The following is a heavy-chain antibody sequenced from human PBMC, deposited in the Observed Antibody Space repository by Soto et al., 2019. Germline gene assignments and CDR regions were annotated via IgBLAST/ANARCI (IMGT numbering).Heavy chain of an antibody. CDR1: GGSFSGYY. V-gene: IGHV4-34*01. J-gene: IGHJ4*02. D-gene: IGHD2-2*01. CDR3: ASVPNYYFDY. CDR2: INHSGST. Sequence: QVQLQQWGAGLLKPSETLSLTCAVYGGSFSGYYWSWIRQPPGKGLEWIGEINHSGSTNYNPSLKSRVNISVDTSKNQSSLKLSSVTAADTAVYYCASVPNYYFDYWGQGTLVTVSS.